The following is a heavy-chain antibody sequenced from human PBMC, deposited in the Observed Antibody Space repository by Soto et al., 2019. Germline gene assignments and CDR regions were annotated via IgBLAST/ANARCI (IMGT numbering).Heavy chain of an antibody. CDR2: IYYSGST. CDR1: GGSISSYY. D-gene: IGHD4-17*01. Sequence: SETLSLTCTVSGGSISSYYWSWIRQPPGKGLEWIGYIYYSGSTNYNPSLKSRVTISVDTSKNQFSLKLSSVTAADTAVYYCARVNYGDYGGGWFDPWGQGTLVTVSS. V-gene: IGHV4-59*01. J-gene: IGHJ5*02. CDR3: ARVNYGDYGGGWFDP.